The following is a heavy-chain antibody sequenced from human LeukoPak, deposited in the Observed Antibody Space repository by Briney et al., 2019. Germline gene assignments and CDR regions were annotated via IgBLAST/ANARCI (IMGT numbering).Heavy chain of an antibody. V-gene: IGHV1-18*01. D-gene: IGHD3-9*01. CDR3: ARSGLLTGYHPLNWFDP. J-gene: IGHJ5*02. CDR2: ISAYNGNT. Sequence: ASVKVSCKASGGTFSSYGISWVRQAPGQGLEWMGWISAYNGNTNYAQKLQGRVTMTTDTSTSTAYMELRSLRSDDTAVYYCARSGLLTGYHPLNWFDPWGQGTLVTVSS. CDR1: GGTFSSYG.